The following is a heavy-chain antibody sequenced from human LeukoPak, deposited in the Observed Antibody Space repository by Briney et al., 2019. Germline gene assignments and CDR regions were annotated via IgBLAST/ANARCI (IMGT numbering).Heavy chain of an antibody. CDR3: ARGGYCSSTSCHYYYYYYMDV. V-gene: IGHV1-46*01. CDR1: GYTFTSYY. CDR2: INPSGGST. D-gene: IGHD2-2*01. J-gene: IGHJ6*03. Sequence: ASVKVSCKASGYTFTSYYMHWVRQAPGQGLEWMGIINPSGGSTSYAQKFQGRVTMTRDTSISTAYMELSRLRSDDTAVYYCARGGYCSSTSCHYYYYYYMDVWGKGTTVTVSS.